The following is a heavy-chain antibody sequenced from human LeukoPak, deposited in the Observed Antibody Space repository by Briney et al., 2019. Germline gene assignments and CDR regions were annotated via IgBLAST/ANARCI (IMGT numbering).Heavy chain of an antibody. J-gene: IGHJ4*02. CDR3: ARDRDDGGFEY. V-gene: IGHV3-7*01. D-gene: IGHD4-23*01. CDR1: GFTFSYYW. Sequence: GGSLRLSCAASGFTFSYYWMSWVRQAPEKGLEWVANIKQDGRVKQYVDSMKGRFTISRDNAKNSLYLQMNSLRVKDTAVYYCARDRDDGGFEYWGQGTLVTVSS. CDR2: IKQDGRVK.